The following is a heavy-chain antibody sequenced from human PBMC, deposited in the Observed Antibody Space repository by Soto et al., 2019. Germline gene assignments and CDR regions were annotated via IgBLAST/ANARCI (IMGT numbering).Heavy chain of an antibody. V-gene: IGHV3-21*01. CDR3: ARDQLDSRDYDNSGCSDV. Sequence: PWGSLRLSCAASGFTLSNYIMNWVRQAPGKGLERVASISNDNNIYYVDSVKGRFTISRDNAKNSLPLQMNSLRAEDTAVYYCARDQLDSRDYDNSGCSDVWGQGTTVTVSS. J-gene: IGHJ6*02. D-gene: IGHD3-22*01. CDR2: ISNDNNI. CDR1: GFTLSNYI.